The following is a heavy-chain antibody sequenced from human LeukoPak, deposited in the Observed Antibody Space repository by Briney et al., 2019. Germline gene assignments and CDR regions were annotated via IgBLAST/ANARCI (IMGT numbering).Heavy chain of an antibody. CDR1: GFTFSTYD. J-gene: IGHJ4*02. V-gene: IGHV3-33*01. Sequence: GGSLRLSCAASGFTFSTYDMPWVRQAPGKGLEWVAIIYYDGNNKYYADSVKGRFTISRDNSENTLYLQMNSLRAGDTAMYYCARLLGSGTINYWGQGTLVTVSS. D-gene: IGHD1-7*01. CDR2: IYYDGNNK. CDR3: ARLLGSGTINY.